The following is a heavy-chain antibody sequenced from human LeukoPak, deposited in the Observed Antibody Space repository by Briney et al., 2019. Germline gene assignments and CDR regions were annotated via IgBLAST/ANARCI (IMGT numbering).Heavy chain of an antibody. V-gene: IGHV3-33*08. Sequence: QPGGSLRLSCAASGFTFSSYSMNWVRQAPGKGLEWVAIIWFDGSNKYYADSVKGRFTISRDDSKNTLYLQMNSLRAEDTAVYYCARNGGNYILDYWGQGTLVTVSS. J-gene: IGHJ4*02. CDR3: ARNGGNYILDY. CDR1: GFTFSSYS. D-gene: IGHD4/OR15-4a*01. CDR2: IWFDGSNK.